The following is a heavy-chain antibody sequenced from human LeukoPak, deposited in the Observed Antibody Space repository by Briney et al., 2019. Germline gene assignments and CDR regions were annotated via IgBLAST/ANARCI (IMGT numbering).Heavy chain of an antibody. CDR1: GFTFNTYA. V-gene: IGHV3-23*01. Sequence: GGSLRLSCAASGFTFNTYAMSWVRQAPGKGLEWVSAISDSGGSAYYADSVKGRFTISRDNSKNTLYLQMNSLRVEDTAVYYCARGRAIDIWGRGTMVIVSS. D-gene: IGHD3-16*01. CDR3: ARGRAIDI. J-gene: IGHJ3*02. CDR2: ISDSGGSA.